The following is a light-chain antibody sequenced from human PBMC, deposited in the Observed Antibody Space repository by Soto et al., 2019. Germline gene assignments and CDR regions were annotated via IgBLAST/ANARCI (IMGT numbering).Light chain of an antibody. CDR1: QSLLYSNGNTY. Sequence: DVVMTQSPLSLSVTLGQPASISCSSSQSLLYSNGNTYLNWFQQRPGQPPRRLIYKVSNRDSGVPDRFSGSGSGTDFTLKISRVEAEDVGLYYCMQGTHRLVTFGQGTKLEIK. CDR3: MQGTHRLVT. V-gene: IGKV2-30*01. CDR2: KVS. J-gene: IGKJ2*01.